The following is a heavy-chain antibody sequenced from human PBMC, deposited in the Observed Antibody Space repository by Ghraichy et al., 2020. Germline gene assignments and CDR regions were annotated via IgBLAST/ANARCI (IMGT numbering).Heavy chain of an antibody. CDR3: AKRMWYYFDY. J-gene: IGHJ4*02. CDR2: VSNSGDKT. Sequence: GGSLRLSCVASGLTFSSYDMTWVRQAPGKGLEYVSGVSNSGDKTYDADSLKGRFTISRDNSKNTLYRQMNSLRAEDTAVYYCAKRMWYYFDYWGQGTLVT. V-gene: IGHV3-23*01. D-gene: IGHD2-21*01. CDR1: GLTFSSYD.